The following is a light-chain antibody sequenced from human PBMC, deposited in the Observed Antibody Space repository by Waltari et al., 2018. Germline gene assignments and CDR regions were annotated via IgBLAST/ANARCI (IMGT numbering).Light chain of an antibody. Sequence: QSVLTQPPSASGTPGQTVTISCSRGNFTIRIHYVYWYLQLPETAPRLLIFKTDQRPSGVPDRFSASKSGTSASLVISGLRSEDEGTYYCAAWDDSLRSVLFGGGTKLTVL. J-gene: IGLJ3*02. V-gene: IGLV1-47*01. CDR3: AAWDDSLRSVL. CDR1: NFTIRIHY. CDR2: KTD.